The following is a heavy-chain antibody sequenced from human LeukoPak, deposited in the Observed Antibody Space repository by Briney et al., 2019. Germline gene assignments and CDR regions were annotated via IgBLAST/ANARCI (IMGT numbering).Heavy chain of an antibody. V-gene: IGHV1-18*01. CDR1: GYTFTNYG. Sequence: ASVKVSCKASGYTFTNYGITWVRQAPGQGLEWMGWITTYNGNTNYAQKVQGRVTMTTDTSTSTAYMELRSLRSDDTAVYYCARGGDIAAVLRIDLLGPGTLVTVSS. CDR3: ARGGDIAAVLRIDL. J-gene: IGHJ5*02. D-gene: IGHD6-13*01. CDR2: ITTYNGNT.